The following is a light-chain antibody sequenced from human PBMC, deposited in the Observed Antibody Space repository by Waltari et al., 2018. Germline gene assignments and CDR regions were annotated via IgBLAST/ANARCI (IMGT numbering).Light chain of an antibody. CDR1: TGAVTSAPS. CDR3: LLFYGGVHV. Sequence: QTVVTHEPSLTVSPGGTVNLSCASNTGAVTSAPSTNWFPQKPQQTPRSLIYGATNKHSWTPARFSGSLLGGKAALTLSHVQPEDEADYYCLLFYGGVHVFGGGTKLTVL. J-gene: IGLJ3*02. V-gene: IGLV7-43*01. CDR2: GAT.